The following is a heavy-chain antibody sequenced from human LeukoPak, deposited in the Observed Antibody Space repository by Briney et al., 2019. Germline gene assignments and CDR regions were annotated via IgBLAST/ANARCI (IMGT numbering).Heavy chain of an antibody. V-gene: IGHV3-48*04. J-gene: IGHJ4*02. CDR1: GFTFSSYS. CDR3: ARDRDSSSWYPRGDFDY. Sequence: GGSLRLSCAASGFTFSSYSMTWVRQAPGKGLEWVSYISSSSSTIYYADSVKGRFTISRDNAKDSLYLQMNSLRAEDTAVYYCARDRDSSSWYPRGDFDYWGQGTLVTVSS. D-gene: IGHD6-13*01. CDR2: ISSSSSTI.